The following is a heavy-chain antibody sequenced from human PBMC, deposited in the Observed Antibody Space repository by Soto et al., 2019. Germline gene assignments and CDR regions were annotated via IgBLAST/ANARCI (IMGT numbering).Heavy chain of an antibody. D-gene: IGHD6-13*01. Sequence: QVQLVQSGAEVKKPGSSVKVSCKASGGTFSSYAISWVRQAPGQGLEWMGGIIPIFGTANYAQKFQGRVTITADKSTSTAYMGLSSLRSEDTAVYYCARDRTPRYSSSWLQYYYYYGMDVWGQGTTVTVSS. CDR2: IIPIFGTA. CDR1: GGTFSSYA. CDR3: ARDRTPRYSSSWLQYYYYYGMDV. V-gene: IGHV1-69*06. J-gene: IGHJ6*02.